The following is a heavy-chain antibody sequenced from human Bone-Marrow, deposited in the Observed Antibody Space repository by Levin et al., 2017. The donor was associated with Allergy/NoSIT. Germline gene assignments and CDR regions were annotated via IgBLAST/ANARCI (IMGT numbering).Heavy chain of an antibody. D-gene: IGHD3-22*01. CDR2: ITSSGSTT. J-gene: IGHJ4*02. CDR3: AKDLDYYDGSGYDS. CDR1: GFTFSDYA. V-gene: IGHV3-23*01. Sequence: GGSLRLSCAASGFTFSDYAMSWVRQAPGKGLEWVSSITSSGSTTHRADSLKGRFTISRDNSRSTLFLEMSSLRADDTAVYYCAKDLDYYDGSGYDSWGQGTLVTVSS.